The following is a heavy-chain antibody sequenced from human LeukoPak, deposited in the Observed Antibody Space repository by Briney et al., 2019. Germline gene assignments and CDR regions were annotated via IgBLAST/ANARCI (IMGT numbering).Heavy chain of an antibody. J-gene: IGHJ4*02. Sequence: GGSLRLSCAASGFTFSSYGMHWVRQAPGKGLEWVAVIWYDGSNKYYADSVKGQFTISRDSSKNTLYLQMNSLRAEDTAVYYCARDLSGFDYWGQGTLVTVSS. CDR2: IWYDGSNK. CDR1: GFTFSSYG. V-gene: IGHV3-33*01. CDR3: ARDLSGFDY. D-gene: IGHD3-3*01.